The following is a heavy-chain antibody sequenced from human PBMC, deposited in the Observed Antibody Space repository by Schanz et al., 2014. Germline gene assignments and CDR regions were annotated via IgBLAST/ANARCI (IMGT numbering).Heavy chain of an antibody. Sequence: VQLVESGGGLIQPGGSLRLSCAGSGFSFSDYGMHWVRQAPGRGLEWVAVISYHGSERYYADSVKGRFTLSRDNSKNTVYLQMNSLRAEDTALYFCATDYSGGGCHIWGQGTMVTVSS. CDR3: ATDYSGGGCHI. CDR1: GFSFSDYG. CDR2: ISYHGSER. D-gene: IGHD6-19*01. J-gene: IGHJ3*02. V-gene: IGHV3-30*03.